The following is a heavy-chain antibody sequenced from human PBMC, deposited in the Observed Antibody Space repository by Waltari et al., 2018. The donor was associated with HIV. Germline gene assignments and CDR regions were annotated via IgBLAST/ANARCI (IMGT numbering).Heavy chain of an antibody. CDR1: GASIGSNYY. D-gene: IGHD2-8*01. J-gene: IGHJ6*02. V-gene: IGHV4-39*01. CDR3: LMEGYYYGMDV. Sequence: QLQLQESGPGLVKPSETLSLTCSVSGASIGSNYYWGWVHQPPGKGLEWIATISHSGNTYYNPSLKNRVTISADTSKNQFSLKLSSVTATDTAVYYCLMEGYYYGMDVWGQGTTVTVSS. CDR2: ISHSGNT.